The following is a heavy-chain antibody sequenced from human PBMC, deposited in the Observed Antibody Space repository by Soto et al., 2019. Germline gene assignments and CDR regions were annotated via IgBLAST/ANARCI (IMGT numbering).Heavy chain of an antibody. CDR2: IYPGDSDT. V-gene: IGHV5-51*01. CDR1: GYSFTSYW. Sequence: GESLKISCKGSGYSFTSYWIGWVRRLPGKGLEWMGIIYPGDSDTRYSPSFQGQVTISADKSISTAYLQWSSLKASDTAMYYCARHIRPNALRLLWFHYGMDVWGQGTTVTVSS. CDR3: ARHIRPNALRLLWFHYGMDV. J-gene: IGHJ6*02. D-gene: IGHD3-10*01.